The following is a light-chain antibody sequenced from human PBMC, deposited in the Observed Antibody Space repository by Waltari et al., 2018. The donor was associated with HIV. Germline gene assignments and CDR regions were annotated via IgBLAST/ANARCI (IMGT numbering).Light chain of an antibody. CDR2: EVR. CDR1: SSDVGSYNS. Sequence: QSALTQPPSVSGSPGQSVTISCTGTSSDVGSYNSGSWYQQPQGTAPKLMIYEVRNRPSGVPVLFSGSTSGNTASLTISGLQAEDEADYYCSSYTSSSAWLFGGGTKLTVL. CDR3: SSYTSSSAWL. V-gene: IGLV2-18*02. J-gene: IGLJ3*02.